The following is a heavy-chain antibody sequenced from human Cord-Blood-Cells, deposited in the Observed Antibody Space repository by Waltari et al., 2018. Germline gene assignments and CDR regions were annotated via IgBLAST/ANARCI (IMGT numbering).Heavy chain of an antibody. V-gene: IGHV3-7*01. CDR1: GFTFSSYR. CDR2: IKQDGSEK. J-gene: IGHJ3*02. Sequence: EVQLVESGGGLVQPGGSLRLSCAASGFTFSSYRMSWVRPPPGEGLEWLANIKQDGSEKYYVDSVKGRFTISRDNAKNSLYLQMNSLRAEDTAVYYCARDRAGGPTDAFDIWGQGTMVTVSS. CDR3: ARDRAGGPTDAFDI. D-gene: IGHD2-15*01.